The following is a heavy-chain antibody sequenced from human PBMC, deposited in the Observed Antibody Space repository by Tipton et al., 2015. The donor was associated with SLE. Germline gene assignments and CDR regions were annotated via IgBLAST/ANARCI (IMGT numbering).Heavy chain of an antibody. CDR2: INPSGGST. V-gene: IGHV1-46*01. J-gene: IGHJ3*02. D-gene: IGHD3-22*01. Sequence: QSGAEVKKPGASVKVSCKASGYTFTSYYMHWVRQAPGQGLEWMGIINPSGGSTSYAQKFQGRVTMTRDTSTSTVYMELSSLRSEDTAVYYCAVTYYYDSSGPLGAFDIWGQGTMVTVSS. CDR1: GYTFTSYY. CDR3: AVTYYYDSSGPLGAFDI.